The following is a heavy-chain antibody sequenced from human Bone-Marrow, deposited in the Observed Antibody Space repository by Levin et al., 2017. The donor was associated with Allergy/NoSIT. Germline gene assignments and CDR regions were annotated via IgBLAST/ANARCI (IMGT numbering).Heavy chain of an antibody. CDR1: GGSISSYY. Sequence: SCTVSGGSISSYYWSWIRQSPGKGLEWIGYIYKGGSTKYNPSLKNRVTMSIDTSENQFSLKLTSVTAADTAVYFCARDGYCTSSSCSPYWYFDLWGRGTLVTVSS. D-gene: IGHD2-2*03. V-gene: IGHV4-59*01. CDR3: ARDGYCTSSSCSPYWYFDL. J-gene: IGHJ2*01. CDR2: IYKGGST.